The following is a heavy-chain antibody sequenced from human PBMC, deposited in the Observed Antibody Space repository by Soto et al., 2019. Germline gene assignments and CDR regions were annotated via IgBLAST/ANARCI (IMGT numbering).Heavy chain of an antibody. CDR3: ARDLRGSYDILTGYYQYNWFDP. Sequence: PGGSLRLSCAASGFTFSSYWMSWVRQAPGKGLEWVANIKQDGSEKYYVDSVKGRFTISRDNAKNSLYLQMNSLRAEDTAVYYCARDLRGSYDILTGYYQYNWFDPWGQGTLVTVSS. J-gene: IGHJ5*02. CDR2: IKQDGSEK. D-gene: IGHD3-9*01. CDR1: GFTFSSYW. V-gene: IGHV3-7*01.